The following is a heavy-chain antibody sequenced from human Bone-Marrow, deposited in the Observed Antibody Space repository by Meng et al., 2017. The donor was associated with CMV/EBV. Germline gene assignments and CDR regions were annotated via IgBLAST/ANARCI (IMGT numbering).Heavy chain of an antibody. D-gene: IGHD3-3*01. CDR3: ARAEYYYDFWSGYYNYYYGMDV. J-gene: IGHJ6*02. Sequence: ASVKVSCKASGYTFTSYDINWVRQATGQGLEWMGWMNPNSGNTGYAQKFQGRVTMTRNTSISTAYMELSSLRSEDTAVYYCARAEYYYDFWSGYYNYYYGMDVWAQGTTVTVSS. V-gene: IGHV1-8*01. CDR1: GYTFTSYD. CDR2: MNPNSGNT.